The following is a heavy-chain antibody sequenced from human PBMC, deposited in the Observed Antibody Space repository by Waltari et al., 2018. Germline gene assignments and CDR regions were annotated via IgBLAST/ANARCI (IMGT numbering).Heavy chain of an antibody. CDR3: ARGETAVLDY. CDR2: IYSGGRT. Sequence: EVQLVESGGGLIQPGGSLRLSCAASGFNINYNYMTWGRQAPGKGLEWVSVIYSGGRTDYPLSMKGRVTISRDTYKNLVFLEMKSLRAEDTAVYYCARGETAVLDYWGHGTLVTVSS. CDR1: GFNINYNY. V-gene: IGHV3-53*01. D-gene: IGHD6-6*01. J-gene: IGHJ4*01.